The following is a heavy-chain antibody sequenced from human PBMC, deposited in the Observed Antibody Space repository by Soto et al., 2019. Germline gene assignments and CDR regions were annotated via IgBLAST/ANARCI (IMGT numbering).Heavy chain of an antibody. D-gene: IGHD6-6*01. Sequence: QVQLVESGGGVVQPGRSLSLSCAASGFTFSSYAMHWVRQARGKGLEWVAVISYAGRNKYYADSVKGSFTISRDNSKNPLYLQMNGLGAEDTAVYYCARGRTLIAARAYYYYGMAVWGQGTTVTVSS. V-gene: IGHV3-30*04. CDR3: ARGRTLIAARAYYYYGMAV. CDR2: ISYAGRNK. CDR1: GFTFSSYA. J-gene: IGHJ6*02.